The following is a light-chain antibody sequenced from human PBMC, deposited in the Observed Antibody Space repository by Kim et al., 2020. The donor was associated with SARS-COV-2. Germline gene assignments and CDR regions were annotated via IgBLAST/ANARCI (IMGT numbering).Light chain of an antibody. V-gene: IGKV4-1*01. CDR2: WAS. Sequence: DIVMTQSPDSLAVSLGERATINCKSSQSVLSSSNNRNYLAWYQQKPGQPPKLLIYWASTRESGVPDRFSGSGSGTDFTLTISSLQAEDVAVYYCQQYSNTPYSFGQGTKLEI. J-gene: IGKJ2*03. CDR1: QSVLSSSNNRNY. CDR3: QQYSNTPYS.